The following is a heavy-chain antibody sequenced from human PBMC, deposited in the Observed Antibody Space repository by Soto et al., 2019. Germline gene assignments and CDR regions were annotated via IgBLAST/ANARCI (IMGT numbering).Heavy chain of an antibody. J-gene: IGHJ4*02. CDR3: ARGRGAAADYFDF. CDR1: GFTFSDYY. CDR2: ISSSTSHT. V-gene: IGHV3-11*05. D-gene: IGHD6-13*01. Sequence: QVQLVESGGGLVKPGGSLRLSCAVSGFTFSDYYMTWIRQARGKGLEWVSYISSSTSHTNYADSVKGRFTISRDNAKNSLFLQMNSLRAEDTAVYYCARGRGAAADYFDFWGQGTLVTVSS.